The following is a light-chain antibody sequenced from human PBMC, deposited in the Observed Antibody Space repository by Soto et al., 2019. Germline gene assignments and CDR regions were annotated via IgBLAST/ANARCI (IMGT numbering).Light chain of an antibody. CDR1: QRVSSSY. J-gene: IGKJ5*01. Sequence: EIVLTQSPDTLSLSRVERATLSCRASQRVSSSYLAWYQQKPGQAPRLLIYGASSRATGIPDRFGGSGSGTDFTLTISSLEPEDFALYYSQQYSSSPITIGQGTRLEIK. CDR2: GAS. CDR3: QQYSSSPIT. V-gene: IGKV3-20*01.